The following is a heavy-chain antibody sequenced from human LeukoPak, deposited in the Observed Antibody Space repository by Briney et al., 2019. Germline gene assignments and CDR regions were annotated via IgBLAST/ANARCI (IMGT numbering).Heavy chain of an antibody. Sequence: KPSETLSLTCTVSGGSVSSGNYYWSWIRQPPGKGLEWIGYISYSGSTNYNPSFKSRVTISLDTSKNQFSLKLSSVTAPDTAVYYCARELGYSSEQWGQGPRVPVS. J-gene: IGHJ4*02. D-gene: IGHD6-25*01. V-gene: IGHV4-61*01. CDR3: ARELGYSSEQ. CDR1: GGSVSSGNYY. CDR2: ISYSGST.